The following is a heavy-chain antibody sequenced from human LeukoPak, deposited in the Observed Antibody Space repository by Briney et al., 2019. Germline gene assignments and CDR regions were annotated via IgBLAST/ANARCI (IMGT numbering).Heavy chain of an antibody. CDR1: GGSFSGYY. D-gene: IGHD3-10*01. V-gene: IGHV4-34*01. J-gene: IGHJ5*02. CDR2: INHSGST. CDR3: AAGGLLWFGEYQP. Sequence: PSETLSLTCAVYGGSFSGYYWSWIRQPPGKGLEWIGEINHSGSTNYNPSLKSRVTISVDTSKNQFSLKLGSVTAADTAVYYCAAGGLLWFGEYQPWGQGTLVTVSS.